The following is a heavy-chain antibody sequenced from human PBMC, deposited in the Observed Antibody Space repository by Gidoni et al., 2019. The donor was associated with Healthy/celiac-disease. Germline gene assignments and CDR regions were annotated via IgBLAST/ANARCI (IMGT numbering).Heavy chain of an antibody. D-gene: IGHD6-13*01. Sequence: QVQLVESGGGVVQPGRSLRLSCAASGFTFRSYAMHWVRQAPGKGLEWVAVISYDGSNKYYADSVKGRFTITRDNSKNTLYLQMNSLRAEDTAVYYCARDRSSRLLNWFDPWGQGTLVTVSS. J-gene: IGHJ5*02. CDR1: GFTFRSYA. V-gene: IGHV3-30-3*01. CDR3: ARDRSSRLLNWFDP. CDR2: ISYDGSNK.